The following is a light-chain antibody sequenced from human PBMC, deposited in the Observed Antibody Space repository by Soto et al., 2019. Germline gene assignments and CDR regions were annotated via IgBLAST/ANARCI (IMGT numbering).Light chain of an antibody. Sequence: EIVVTQSPATLSVSPGERVTLSCRASQSVSSSLAWYQQRPGQAPRLLIYDTSTRAAGIAARFSGSGSGTEFTLTIISLQSEDSAVDYCQQYVHWPPGAVGQVTTVEIK. CDR3: QQYVHWPPGA. CDR1: QSVSSS. J-gene: IGKJ1*01. CDR2: DTS. V-gene: IGKV3-15*01.